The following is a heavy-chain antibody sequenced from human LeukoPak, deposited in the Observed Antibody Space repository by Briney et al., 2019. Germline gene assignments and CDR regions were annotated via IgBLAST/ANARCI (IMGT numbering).Heavy chain of an antibody. Sequence: GGSLRPSCAASGFTFSDYYMSWIRQAPGKGLEWVSYISSSGSTIYYADSVKGRFTISRDNAKNSLYLQMNSLRAEDTAVYYCARTSYYYDSSGYYYIADYYYYYGMDVWGQGTTVTVSS. V-gene: IGHV3-11*01. CDR2: ISSSGSTI. CDR1: GFTFSDYY. J-gene: IGHJ6*02. CDR3: ARTSYYYDSSGYYYIADYYYYYGMDV. D-gene: IGHD3-22*01.